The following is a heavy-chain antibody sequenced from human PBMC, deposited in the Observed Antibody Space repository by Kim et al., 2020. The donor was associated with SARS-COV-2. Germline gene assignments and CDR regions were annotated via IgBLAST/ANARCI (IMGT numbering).Heavy chain of an antibody. Sequence: AESVKRRFTISRDKSKNTLYLQMNSLRAEDTAVYYCARTHSGSYYSYFDYWGQGTLVTVSS. V-gene: IGHV3-30*01. CDR3: ARTHSGSYYSYFDY. D-gene: IGHD1-26*01. J-gene: IGHJ4*02.